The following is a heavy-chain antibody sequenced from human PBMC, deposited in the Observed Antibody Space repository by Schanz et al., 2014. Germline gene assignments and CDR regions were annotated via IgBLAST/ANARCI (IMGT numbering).Heavy chain of an antibody. V-gene: IGHV3-23*01. J-gene: IGHJ3*02. CDR2: ISGGGGTT. CDR3: AKGRFGELSAFDI. D-gene: IGHD3-10*01. Sequence: EVHLLESGGGLVPPGGSLRLSCAASGFMFSSYGMHWVRQAPGKGLEWVSAISGGGGTTYYTDSVKGRFTISRDNSKNTLYLQMNSLRAEDTAIYYCAKGRFGELSAFDIWGQGTMVTVSS. CDR1: GFMFSSYG.